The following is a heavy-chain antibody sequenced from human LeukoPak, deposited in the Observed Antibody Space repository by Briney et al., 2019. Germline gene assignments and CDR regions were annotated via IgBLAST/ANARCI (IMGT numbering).Heavy chain of an antibody. J-gene: IGHJ6*02. CDR2: IYYSGST. D-gene: IGHD3-10*01. Sequence: PSETLSLTCTVSGGSISSYYWSWIRQPPGKGLEWIGYIYYSGSTNYNPSLKSRVTISVDTSKNQFSLKLSSVTAADTAVYYCARINGFGELHYYYYGMDVWGQGTTVTVSS. V-gene: IGHV4-59*01. CDR1: GGSISSYY. CDR3: ARINGFGELHYYYYGMDV.